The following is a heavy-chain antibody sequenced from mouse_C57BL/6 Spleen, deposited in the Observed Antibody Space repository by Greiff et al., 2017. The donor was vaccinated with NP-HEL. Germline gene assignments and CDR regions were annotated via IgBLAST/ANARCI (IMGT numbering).Heavy chain of an antibody. Sequence: DVMLVESGGDLVKPGGSLKLSCAASGFTFSSYGMSWVRQTPDKRLEWVATISSGGSYTYYPDSVKGRFTISRDNAKNTLYLQMSSLKSEDTAMYYCARRNDYDGGDFDYWGQGTTLTVSS. V-gene: IGHV5-6*02. D-gene: IGHD2-4*01. CDR1: GFTFSSYG. CDR2: ISSGGSYT. J-gene: IGHJ2*01. CDR3: ARRNDYDGGDFDY.